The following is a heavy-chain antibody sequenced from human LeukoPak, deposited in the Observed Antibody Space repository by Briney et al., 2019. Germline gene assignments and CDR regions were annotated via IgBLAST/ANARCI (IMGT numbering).Heavy chain of an antibody. Sequence: ASVKVSCKASGFSFISYGFSWVRQALGQGLEWMGWIGGYDGDRHYAQQFQGRVTITTDTSTSTAYMELRSLRSDDTAVYYCARDLWNFYDSSGYYRDFDYWGQGTLVTVSS. CDR2: IGGYDGDR. J-gene: IGHJ4*02. V-gene: IGHV1-18*01. D-gene: IGHD3-22*01. CDR1: GFSFISYG. CDR3: ARDLWNFYDSSGYYRDFDY.